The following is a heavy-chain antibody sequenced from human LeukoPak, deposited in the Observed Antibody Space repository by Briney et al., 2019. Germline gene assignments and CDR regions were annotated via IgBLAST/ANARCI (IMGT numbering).Heavy chain of an antibody. J-gene: IGHJ4*02. D-gene: IGHD6-19*01. Sequence: PGGSLRLSCAASGFTFSSYSMNWVRQAPGKGLEWVSSISSSSSYIYYADSVKGRFTISRDNAKNSLYLQMNSLRAEDTAVYYCAKGGWYGPLPDYWGQGTLVTVSS. CDR1: GFTFSSYS. CDR2: ISSSSSYI. V-gene: IGHV3-21*01. CDR3: AKGGWYGPLPDY.